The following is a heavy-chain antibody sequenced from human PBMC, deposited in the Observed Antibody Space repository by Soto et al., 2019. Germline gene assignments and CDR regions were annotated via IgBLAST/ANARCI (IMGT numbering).Heavy chain of an antibody. CDR3: ARGLGVAGENNWFDP. J-gene: IGHJ5*02. CDR1: GGSFRGYS. D-gene: IGHD6-19*01. Sequence: QVQLQQGGAGLLKPSETLSLTCAVYGGSFRGYSWSWIRQPPGKGLEWIGEINHSGSTNYNPSPKSRVTISVDTSKNQFSLKLSSVTAADTAVYYCARGLGVAGENNWFDPWGQGTLVTVSS. CDR2: INHSGST. V-gene: IGHV4-34*01.